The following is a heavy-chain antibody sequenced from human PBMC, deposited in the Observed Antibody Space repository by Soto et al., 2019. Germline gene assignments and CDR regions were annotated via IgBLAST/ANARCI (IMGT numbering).Heavy chain of an antibody. CDR2: IYYSGST. J-gene: IGHJ4*02. CDR3: ARGLYSGWHYFDY. CDR1: GGSVSSGSYY. V-gene: IGHV4-61*01. D-gene: IGHD5-12*01. Sequence: SETLSLTCTVSGGSVSSGSYYWSWIRQPPGKGLEWIGYIYYSGSTNYNPSLKSRVTISVDTSKNQFSLKLSSVTAADTAVYSCARGLYSGWHYFDYWGQGTLVTVSS.